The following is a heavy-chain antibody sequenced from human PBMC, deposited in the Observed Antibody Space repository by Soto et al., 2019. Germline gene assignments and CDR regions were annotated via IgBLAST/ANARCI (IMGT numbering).Heavy chain of an antibody. V-gene: IGHV4-4*02. D-gene: IGHD6-25*01. CDR2: IYHSGTT. CDR1: GGSISSFNW. J-gene: IGHJ6*02. CDR3: ARDRVAATRTSYYGLDA. Sequence: SETLSLTCAVSGGSISSFNWWSWIRQTPGKGLEWIGEIYHSGTTNYNPSLKSRVTISVDKSKNHFSLKLTSVTAADTAVYYCARDRVAATRTSYYGLDAWGQGTTVTVSS.